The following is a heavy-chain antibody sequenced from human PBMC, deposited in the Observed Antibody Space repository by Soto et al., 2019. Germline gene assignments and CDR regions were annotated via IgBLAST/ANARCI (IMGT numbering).Heavy chain of an antibody. Sequence: PGESLKISCKGSGYSFTSYWIGWVRQMPGKGLEWMGIIYPGDSDTRYSPSFQGQVTISADKSISTAYLQWSSLKASDTAMYYCGRRRVSHYDSSLRRPEFDPWGQGTLVTVSS. CDR1: GYSFTSYW. D-gene: IGHD3-22*01. CDR3: GRRRVSHYDSSLRRPEFDP. V-gene: IGHV5-51*01. J-gene: IGHJ5*02. CDR2: IYPGDSDT.